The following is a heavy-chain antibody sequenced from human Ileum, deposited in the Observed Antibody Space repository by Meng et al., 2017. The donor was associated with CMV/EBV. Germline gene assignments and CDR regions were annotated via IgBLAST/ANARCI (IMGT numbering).Heavy chain of an antibody. V-gene: IGHV1-3*01. J-gene: IGHJ4*02. CDR1: GYTFISNV. Sequence: VQLVQSGAEVKKPGASVKVSCKASGYTFISNVMHWVRQAPGQRLEWMGWINAGNGHTSYSQNFQGRVTFTRDTSASTVYMELNSLTSEDTAVYYCAREGAVSGLDLDYWGQGSLVTVSS. CDR3: AREGAVSGLDLDY. CDR2: INAGNGHT. D-gene: IGHD6-19*01.